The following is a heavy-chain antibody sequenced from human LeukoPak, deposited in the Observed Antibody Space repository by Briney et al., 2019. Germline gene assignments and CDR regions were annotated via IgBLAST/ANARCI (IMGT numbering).Heavy chain of an antibody. D-gene: IGHD6-13*01. CDR2: IDPSDSYT. J-gene: IGHJ6*02. CDR1: GYSFTSYW. V-gene: IGHV5-10-1*01. Sequence: RGASLKISCKGSGYSFTSYWISWVRPMPGKGLEWMGRIDPSDSYTNYSPSFQGHVTISADKSISTAYLQWSSLKASDTAMYYCARHPLRDRYTSSWYSYYGLDVWGQGAAVTVSS. CDR3: ARHPLRDRYTSSWYSYYGLDV.